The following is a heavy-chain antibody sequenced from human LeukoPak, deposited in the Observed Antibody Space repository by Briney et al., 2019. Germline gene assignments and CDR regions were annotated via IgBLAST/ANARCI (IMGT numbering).Heavy chain of an antibody. V-gene: IGHV3-48*04. Sequence: TGGSLRLSCAASGFTFDTYRMNWVRQAPGKGLECPSYIDGSGSTTYYADSVKGRFTLSRDNAKNSLYLLMNSLRAEDTAVYYCARVSQPQQPLDYWGQGTLVTVSS. CDR3: ARVSQPQQPLDY. J-gene: IGHJ4*02. CDR1: GFTFDTYR. D-gene: IGHD6-13*01. CDR2: IDGSGSTT.